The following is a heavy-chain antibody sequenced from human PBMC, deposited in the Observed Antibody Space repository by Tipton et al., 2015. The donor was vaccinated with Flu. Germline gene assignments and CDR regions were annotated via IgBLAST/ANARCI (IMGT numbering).Heavy chain of an antibody. CDR3: ARRYCSGGSCAPAGIDS. CDR2: INPNSGGT. Sequence: QLVQSGAEVKKPGASVKVSCKASGYTFTGYYMHWVRQAPGQGLEWMGRINPNSGGTNYAQKFQGRVTMTRDTSISTAYMELSRLRSDDTAVYYCARRYCSGGSCAPAGIDSWGQGTLVTVSS. CDR1: GYTFTGYY. J-gene: IGHJ4*02. V-gene: IGHV1-2*06. D-gene: IGHD2-15*01.